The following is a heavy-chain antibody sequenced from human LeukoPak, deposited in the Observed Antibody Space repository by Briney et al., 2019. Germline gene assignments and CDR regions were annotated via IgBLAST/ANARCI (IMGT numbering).Heavy chain of an antibody. CDR1: GGSLSSHF. Sequence: SETLSLTCTVSGGSLSSHFWSWIRQPPGKGLELIEHIYYTGTTYCKPSLNSRVTISLDTSKNQFSLKLNSVTTADTAVYYCARRRTTGTRSYFDYWGQGNLVTVSS. V-gene: IGHV4-59*08. J-gene: IGHJ4*02. D-gene: IGHD1-1*01. CDR3: ARRRTTGTRSYFDY. CDR2: IYYTGTT.